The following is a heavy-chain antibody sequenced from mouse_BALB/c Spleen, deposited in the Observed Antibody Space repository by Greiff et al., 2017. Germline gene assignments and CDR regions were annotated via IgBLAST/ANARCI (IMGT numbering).Heavy chain of an antibody. CDR2: ISSGGGNT. J-gene: IGHJ4*01. CDR3: ARWGYAMDY. Sequence: EVKLVESGGGLVKPGGPLKLSCAASGFTFSSYAMSWVRQTPEKRLEWVASISSGGGNTYYPDSVKGRFTISRDNAKNNLYLQMSSLRSEDTALYYCARWGYAMDYWGQGTSVTVSS. V-gene: IGHV5-9*03. CDR1: GFTFSSYA.